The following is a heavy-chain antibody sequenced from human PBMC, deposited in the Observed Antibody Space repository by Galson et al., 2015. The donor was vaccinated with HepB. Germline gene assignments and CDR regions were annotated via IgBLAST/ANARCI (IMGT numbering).Heavy chain of an antibody. J-gene: IGHJ4*02. D-gene: IGHD5-12*01. CDR2: IIPILGIA. V-gene: IGHV1-69*02. CDR1: GGTFSSYT. Sequence: SVKVSCKASGGTFSSYTISWVRQAPGQGLEWMGRIIPILGIANYAQKFQGRVTITADKSTSTAYMELSSLRSEDTAVYYCARALRGGYAAREGSGDYWGQGTLVTVSS. CDR3: ARALRGGYAAREGSGDY.